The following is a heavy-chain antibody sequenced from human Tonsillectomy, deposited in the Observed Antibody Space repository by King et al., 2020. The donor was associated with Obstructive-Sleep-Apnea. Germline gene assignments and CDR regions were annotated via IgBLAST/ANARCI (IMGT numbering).Heavy chain of an antibody. D-gene: IGHD4-11*01. CDR2: INPSGGSR. CDR3: ARDHRTVSTTYYYGMDV. Sequence: QLVQSGAEVKKPGASVKVSCKASGYTFTSYYMHWVRQAPGQGLEWMGIINPSGGSRSYAQKFQGRITMTRDTSTSTVYMERSSLRSEDTAVYYCARDHRTVSTTYYYGMDVWGQGTTVTVSS. CDR1: GYTFTSYY. J-gene: IGHJ6*02. V-gene: IGHV1-46*03.